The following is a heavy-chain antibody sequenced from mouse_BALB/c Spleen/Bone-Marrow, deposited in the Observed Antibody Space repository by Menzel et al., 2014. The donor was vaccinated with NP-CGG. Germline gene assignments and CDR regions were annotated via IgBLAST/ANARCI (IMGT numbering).Heavy chain of an antibody. V-gene: IGHV1S81*02. CDR3: ARDWDEAYYFDY. CDR2: INPSNGRT. Sequence: QVQLQQSGAELVKPGASVKLSCEASGYTFTSYWMHWVKQRPGQGLEWIGEINPSNGRTNYNEKFKSKATLTVDKSSSTAYMQLSSLTSEDSAVYYCARDWDEAYYFDYWGQGTTLTVSS. D-gene: IGHD4-1*01. J-gene: IGHJ2*01. CDR1: GYTFTSYW.